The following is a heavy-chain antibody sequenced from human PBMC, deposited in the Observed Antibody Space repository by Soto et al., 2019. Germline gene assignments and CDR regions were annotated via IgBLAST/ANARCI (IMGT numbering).Heavy chain of an antibody. CDR1: GFTFSSYE. V-gene: IGHV3-48*02. D-gene: IGHD2-8*01. CDR3: ARDRDAYCSNGVCSGPYFDY. Sequence: GGSLRLSCAASGFTFSSYEMNWVRQAPGKGLEWLSYISNNSSVKYYADSVKGRFTISRDNAKNSLYLQMNSLRDEDTAVYYCARDRDAYCSNGVCSGPYFDYWGRGTLVTVSS. J-gene: IGHJ4*02. CDR2: ISNNSSVK.